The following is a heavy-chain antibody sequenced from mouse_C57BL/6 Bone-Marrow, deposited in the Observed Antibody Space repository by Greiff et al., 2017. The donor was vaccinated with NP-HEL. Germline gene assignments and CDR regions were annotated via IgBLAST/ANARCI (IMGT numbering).Heavy chain of an antibody. J-gene: IGHJ3*01. D-gene: IGHD2-2*01. CDR3: TRGLLWLRQAWFAY. CDR2: IDPENGDT. V-gene: IGHV14-4*01. Sequence: EVQLQQSGAELVRPGASVKLSCTASGFNIKDDYMHWVKQRPEQGLEWIGWIDPENGDTEYASKFQGKATITADTSSNTAYLQLSSLTSEDTAVYYCTRGLLWLRQAWFAYWGQGTLVTVSA. CDR1: GFNIKDDY.